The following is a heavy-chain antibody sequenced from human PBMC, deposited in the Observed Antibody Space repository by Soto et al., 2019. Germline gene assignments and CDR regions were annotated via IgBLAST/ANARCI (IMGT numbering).Heavy chain of an antibody. CDR1: GFTXDDYT. V-gene: IGHV3-43*01. J-gene: IGHJ4*02. CDR2: ISWDGGST. CDR3: GXDXXXDXVXXXXXXGFDX. Sequence: VQXVESGGVVVXPGGSLRLSCAASGFTXDDYTMXWXXXXXXXXXXXXSLISWDGGSTYYADSVKGRFTISRDNSKNSLYLQMXSLRTXDTALXYCGXDXXXDXVXXXXXXGFDXWGQGTLVTVSS.